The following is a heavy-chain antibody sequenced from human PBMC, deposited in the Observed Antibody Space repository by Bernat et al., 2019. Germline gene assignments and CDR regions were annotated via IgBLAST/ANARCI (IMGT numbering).Heavy chain of an antibody. D-gene: IGHD2-15*01. CDR3: ARDSCSGGSCPIYYYGMDV. CDR2: IRSSSSTI. J-gene: IGHJ6*02. V-gene: IGHV3-48*01. CDR1: GFTFSSYS. Sequence: EVQLVESGGGLVQPGGSLRLSCAASGFTFSSYSMNWVRQAPGKGLEWVSYIRSSSSTIYYADSVKGRLTISRDNAKNSLYLQMNSLRAEDTAVYYCARDSCSGGSCPIYYYGMDVWGQGTTVTVSS.